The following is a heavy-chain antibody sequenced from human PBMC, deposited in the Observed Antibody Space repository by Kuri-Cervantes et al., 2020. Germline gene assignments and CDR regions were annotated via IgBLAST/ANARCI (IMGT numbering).Heavy chain of an antibody. CDR2: ISGGGSTM. J-gene: IGHJ6*02. CDR1: GFTFSDYY. V-gene: IGHV3-11*01. CDR3: ANPTLTIKGGMDV. Sequence: GESLKISCAASGFTFSDYYMSWIRQAPGKGLEWISYISGGGSTMYYADSVKGRFTISRDNAKNSLYLQMNSLRAEDTAVYYCANPTLTIKGGMDVWGQGTTVTVSS. D-gene: IGHD3-9*01.